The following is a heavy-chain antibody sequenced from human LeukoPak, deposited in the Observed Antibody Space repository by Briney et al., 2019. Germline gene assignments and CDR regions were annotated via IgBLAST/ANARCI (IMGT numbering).Heavy chain of an antibody. V-gene: IGHV1-18*01. Sequence: ASVKVSCKASGYTFTSYGISWVRQAPGQGLEWMGWISAYNGNTNYAQKLQGRVTMTTDTSTSTAYMELRSLRSDGTAVYYCARVVPKYYYDSSGYYPDAFDIWGQGTMVTVSS. CDR2: ISAYNGNT. J-gene: IGHJ3*02. D-gene: IGHD3-22*01. CDR3: ARVVPKYYYDSSGYYPDAFDI. CDR1: GYTFTSYG.